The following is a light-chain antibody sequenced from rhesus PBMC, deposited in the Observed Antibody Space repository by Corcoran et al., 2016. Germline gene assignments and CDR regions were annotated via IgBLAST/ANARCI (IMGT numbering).Light chain of an antibody. CDR2: RNN. Sequence: QAGLTQPPSVSKGLRQTATLTCTGKSNNVGNQGAAWLQQHQGHPPKLLSYRNNNRPSGISERFSASRSGNTASLTITGLQPEDEADYYCSAWDSSLSAHVFGSGTKLTVL. CDR1: SNNVGNQG. J-gene: IGLJ6*01. V-gene: IGLV10-114*01. CDR3: SAWDSSLSAHV.